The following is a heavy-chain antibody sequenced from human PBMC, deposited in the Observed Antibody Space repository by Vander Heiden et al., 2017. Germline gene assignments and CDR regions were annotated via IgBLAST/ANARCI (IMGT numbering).Heavy chain of an antibody. D-gene: IGHD2-15*01. CDR2: SYYSGTT. CDR3: ARHGLFCSGGSCQPGFDY. Sequence: QLQLQESGPGLVKPSETLSPTCIGSGGSISGNNYYWGWIRQSPWKGLEWIGSSYYSGTTYYNPSLNSRVTISVDTSKNQFSLRLRSVTAADTAMYYCARHGLFCSGGSCQPGFDYWGQGTLVTVSS. J-gene: IGHJ4*02. V-gene: IGHV4-39*01. CDR1: GGSISGNNYY.